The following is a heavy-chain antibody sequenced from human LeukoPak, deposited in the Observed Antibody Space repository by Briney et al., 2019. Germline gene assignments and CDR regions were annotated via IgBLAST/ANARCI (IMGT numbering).Heavy chain of an antibody. CDR1: GGSISSSSYY. J-gene: IGHJ4*02. CDR2: FLYSGNT. V-gene: IGHV4-39*02. Sequence: PSETLSLTCTVAGGSISSSSYYWGWIRQPPGKGLEWLGSFLYSGNTYYNPSLKSRVTISVDTSKNQFSLKLNSVTAADTAVYYCARDPLGTGIDYWGQGTLVTVSS. CDR3: ARDPLGTGIDY. D-gene: IGHD3-10*01.